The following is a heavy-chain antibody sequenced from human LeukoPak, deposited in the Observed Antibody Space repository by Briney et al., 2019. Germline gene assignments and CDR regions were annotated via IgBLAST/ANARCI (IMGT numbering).Heavy chain of an antibody. J-gene: IGHJ5*02. Sequence: PSETLSLTCTVSGGSISSYYWSWMRQPARKGLEWIGRIYTSGSKNYNPSLNRRDTMSVDTCKHEFSLELSSVTAADTAVYYRAIARYYYDSSGFQTWFDPGGQGPLVTVSS. CDR1: GGSISSYY. D-gene: IGHD3-22*01. V-gene: IGHV4-4*07. CDR3: AIARYYYDSSGFQTWFDP. CDR2: IYTSGSK.